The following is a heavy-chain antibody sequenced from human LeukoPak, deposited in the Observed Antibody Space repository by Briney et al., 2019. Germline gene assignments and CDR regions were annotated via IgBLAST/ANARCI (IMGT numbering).Heavy chain of an antibody. CDR2: INPSGGST. D-gene: IGHD5-18*01. Sequence: ASVKVSCKASGYTFTSYGISWVRQAPGQGLEWMGIINPSGGSTSYAQKFQGRVTMTRDTSTSTVYMELSSLRSDDTAVYYCARDSEEAYSYGSFDYWGQGTLVTVSS. J-gene: IGHJ4*02. V-gene: IGHV1-46*01. CDR3: ARDSEEAYSYGSFDY. CDR1: GYTFTSYG.